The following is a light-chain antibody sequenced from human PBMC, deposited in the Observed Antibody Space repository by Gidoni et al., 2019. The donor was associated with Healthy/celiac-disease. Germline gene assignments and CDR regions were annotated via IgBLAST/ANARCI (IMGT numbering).Light chain of an antibody. Sequence: DIVMNQSPDSLAVSLGERATSNCKSSQSVLYSSNNKNNLAWYQQKPGQPPKLLIYWASTRESGVPDRFSGSGSGTDFTLTISSLQAEAVAVYYCQQHYSTPITFGQGTRLEIK. CDR3: QQHYSTPIT. V-gene: IGKV4-1*01. CDR2: WAS. J-gene: IGKJ5*01. CDR1: QSVLYSSNNKNN.